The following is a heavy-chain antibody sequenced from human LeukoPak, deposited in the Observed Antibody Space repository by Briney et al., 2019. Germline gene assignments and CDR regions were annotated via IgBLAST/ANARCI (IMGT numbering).Heavy chain of an antibody. Sequence: SETLSLTCAVYGGSSSGYYWSWIRQPPGKGLEWIGEINHSGSTNYNPSLKSRVTISVDTSKNQFSLKLSSVTAADTAVYYCARVGSPYSSSWYWFDPWGQGTLVTVSS. J-gene: IGHJ5*02. V-gene: IGHV4-34*01. CDR3: ARVGSPYSSSWYWFDP. CDR2: INHSGST. CDR1: GGSSSGYY. D-gene: IGHD6-13*01.